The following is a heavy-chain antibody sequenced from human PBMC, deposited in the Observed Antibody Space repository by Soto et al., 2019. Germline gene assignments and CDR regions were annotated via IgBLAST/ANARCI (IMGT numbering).Heavy chain of an antibody. J-gene: IGHJ6*02. CDR1: GFSLSTSGVG. Sequence: QITLKESGPTLVKPTQTLTLTCTFSGFSLSTSGVGVGWIRQPPGKALEWLALIYWDDDKRYSPSLESRLTNTKETSKNQVVLTMTNMDPVDTATYYCAHTSAPRLVDVWGRGTTVTVSS. CDR3: AHTSAPRLVDV. V-gene: IGHV2-5*02. CDR2: IYWDDDK.